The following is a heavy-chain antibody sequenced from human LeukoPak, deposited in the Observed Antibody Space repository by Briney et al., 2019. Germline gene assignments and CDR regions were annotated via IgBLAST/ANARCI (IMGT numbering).Heavy chain of an antibody. CDR1: GGTFSSYA. CDR2: INPSGGSA. J-gene: IGHJ2*01. CDR3: ARGLDSNYAWYFDL. V-gene: IGHV1-46*01. D-gene: IGHD4-11*01. Sequence: ASVKVSCKASGGTFSSYAISWVRQAPGQGLEWMGIINPSGGSASYAQKFQGRVTMTRDTSTSTVYMELSSLRSEDTAVYYCARGLDSNYAWYFDLWGRGTLVTVSS.